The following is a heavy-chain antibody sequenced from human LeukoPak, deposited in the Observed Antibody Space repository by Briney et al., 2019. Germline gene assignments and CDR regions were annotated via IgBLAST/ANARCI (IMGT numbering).Heavy chain of an antibody. Sequence: GGYLRVSSPASGFTDSTQYMSWVRQAPGKGLEWVSVIYSGGSTYYADSVKGRFSISRDNSENTLHLQMNNLRAEDTAVYYCARDAYSDHHWLNWGQGTLVTVSS. CDR2: IYSGGST. CDR1: GFTDSTQY. J-gene: IGHJ4*02. D-gene: IGHD1-26*01. V-gene: IGHV3-53*01. CDR3: ARDAYSDHHWLN.